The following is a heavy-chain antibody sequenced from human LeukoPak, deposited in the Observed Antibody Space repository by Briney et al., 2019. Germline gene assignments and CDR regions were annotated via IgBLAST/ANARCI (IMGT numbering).Heavy chain of an antibody. CDR2: ISSSSSTI. CDR3: ARDGKDIVVVPADIGDY. CDR1: GFTFSSYS. D-gene: IGHD2-2*01. V-gene: IGHV3-48*02. Sequence: GGSLRLSCAASGFTFSSYSMNWVRQAPGKGPEWVSYISSSSSTIYYADSVKGRFTISRDNAKNSLYLQMNSLRDEDTAVYYCARDGKDIVVVPADIGDYWGQGTLVTVSS. J-gene: IGHJ4*02.